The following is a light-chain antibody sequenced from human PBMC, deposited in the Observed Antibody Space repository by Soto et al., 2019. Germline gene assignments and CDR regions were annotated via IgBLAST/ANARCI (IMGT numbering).Light chain of an antibody. V-gene: IGKV3-15*01. CDR2: GAS. Sequence: EIVLTQSPGTLSLSPGERATLSCRTSQSVNNNYLAWYQQKPGQAPRLLIYGASTRATGIPARFSGSGSGTDFTLTISSLQSEDFALYYCQQYDKWPLITFGQGTRLEIK. CDR3: QQYDKWPLIT. CDR1: QSVNNN. J-gene: IGKJ5*01.